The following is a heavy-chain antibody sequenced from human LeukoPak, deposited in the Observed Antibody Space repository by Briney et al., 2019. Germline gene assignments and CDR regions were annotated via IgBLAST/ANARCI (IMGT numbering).Heavy chain of an antibody. CDR1: GDSISSNRHNY. D-gene: IGHD6-19*01. V-gene: IGHV4-39*01. CDR2: IYYSGTT. Sequence: PSETLSLTCTVSGDSISSNRHNYWGWIRQPPGKGLEWVGTIYYSGTTYYNPSLQSRVTISVDTSNDQLSLRLSSVTAADTAVYYCARLSSSGWSLYYFDYWGQGTLVTVSS. CDR3: ARLSSSGWSLYYFDY. J-gene: IGHJ4*02.